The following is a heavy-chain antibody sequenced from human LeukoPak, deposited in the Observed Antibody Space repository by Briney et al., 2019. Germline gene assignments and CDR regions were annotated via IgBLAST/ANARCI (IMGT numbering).Heavy chain of an antibody. Sequence: GRSLRLSCAASGFTFSSYGMHWVRQAPGKGLEWVAVISYDGSNKYYADSVEGRFTISRDNSKSTLYLQMNSLRSEDTAVYYCATLYSGSYDAFDIWGQGTMVTVSS. CDR2: ISYDGSNK. D-gene: IGHD1-26*01. V-gene: IGHV3-30*03. CDR1: GFTFSSYG. J-gene: IGHJ3*02. CDR3: ATLYSGSYDAFDI.